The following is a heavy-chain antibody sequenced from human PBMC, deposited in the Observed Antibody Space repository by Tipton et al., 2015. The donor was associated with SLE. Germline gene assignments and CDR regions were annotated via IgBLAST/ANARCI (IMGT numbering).Heavy chain of an antibody. D-gene: IGHD3-16*01. CDR1: GVSITDDY. V-gene: IGHV4-4*07. CDR2: IFVTGVT. CDR3: ARHWGLSEPVDH. J-gene: IGHJ4*02. Sequence: LRLSCTVSGVSITDDYWSWIRQPAGKGLEWVGRIFVTGVTNYNPSLRSRATISIDTYKNQFSLKLTSVTAADTAVYYCARHWGLSEPVDHWGQGTLVTVSS.